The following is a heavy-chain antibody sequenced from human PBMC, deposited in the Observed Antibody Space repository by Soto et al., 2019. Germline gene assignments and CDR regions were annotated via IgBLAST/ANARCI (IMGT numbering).Heavy chain of an antibody. D-gene: IGHD3-3*01. CDR3: ASGRTVREHDDLDL. Sequence: QVQLVESGGGVVQPGRSLRLSCAASGFTFSSYSMHWVRQAPGKGLEWVAAMSYDGNSKYFADSVKGRFTISRDNSKNTLSLQMNSLGAEDSAVYYCASGRTVREHDDLDLWGQGTLVTVSS. V-gene: IGHV3-30-3*01. J-gene: IGHJ4*02. CDR2: MSYDGNSK. CDR1: GFTFSSYS.